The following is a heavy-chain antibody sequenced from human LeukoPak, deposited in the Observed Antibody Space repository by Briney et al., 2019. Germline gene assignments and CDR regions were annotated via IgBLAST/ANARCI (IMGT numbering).Heavy chain of an antibody. J-gene: IGHJ4*02. CDR2: INPSGGST. D-gene: IGHD3-9*01. CDR1: GYTFTSYY. Sequence: ASVKVSCKASGYTFTSYYMHWVRQAPGQGLEWMGIINPSGGSTSYAQKFQGRVTMTRDMSTSTVYMELSSLRSDDTAVYYCARDRPYYDILTGYSNWQTLDYWGQGTLVTVSS. V-gene: IGHV1-46*01. CDR3: ARDRPYYDILTGYSNWQTLDY.